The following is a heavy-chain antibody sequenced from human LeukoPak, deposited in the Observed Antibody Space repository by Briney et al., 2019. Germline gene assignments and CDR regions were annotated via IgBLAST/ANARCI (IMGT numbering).Heavy chain of an antibody. CDR3: ATHEEGSYFET. CDR2: VYYRGNA. D-gene: IGHD3-10*01. CDR1: GASITTRPYY. J-gene: IGHJ4*01. V-gene: IGHV4-39*01. Sequence: PSETLSLTCSVSGASITTRPYYYGWIRQSPTEDLEWIASVYYRGNAYYRPSLISRATSSVDRSKNLVFLNLASVTATDTGTYYCATHEEGSYFETWGHGTLVIVSS.